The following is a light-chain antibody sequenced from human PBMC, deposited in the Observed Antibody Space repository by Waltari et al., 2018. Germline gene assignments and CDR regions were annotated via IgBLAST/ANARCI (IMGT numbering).Light chain of an antibody. CDR1: RTAVGRSSR. Sequence: QSALTQPPSVSGSPGQSVTISCTGTRTAVGRSSRVSWYQQPPGSAPKVIIYEVNKRPSGVPDRFSGSKSGNTASLTISGLQPEDEADYYCSSYTSSTTLVFGGGTSLTVL. V-gene: IGLV2-18*02. J-gene: IGLJ3*02. CDR2: EVN. CDR3: SSYTSSTTLV.